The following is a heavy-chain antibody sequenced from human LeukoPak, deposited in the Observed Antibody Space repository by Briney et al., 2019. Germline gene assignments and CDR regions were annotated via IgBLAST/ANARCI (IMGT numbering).Heavy chain of an antibody. V-gene: IGHV4-39*07. CDR3: ARELYYDILTGYFSDPYFDY. J-gene: IGHJ4*02. Sequence: SETLSLTCTVSGGSISSSSYYWGWIRQPPGKGLEWIGSIYYSGSTYYNPSLKSRVTISVDTSKNQFSLKLSSVTAASTAVYYCARELYYDILTGYFSDPYFDYWGQGTLVTVSS. CDR2: IYYSGST. CDR1: GGSISSSSYY. D-gene: IGHD3-9*01.